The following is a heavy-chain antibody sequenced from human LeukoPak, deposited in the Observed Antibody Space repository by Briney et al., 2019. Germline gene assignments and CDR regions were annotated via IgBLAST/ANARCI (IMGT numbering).Heavy chain of an antibody. V-gene: IGHV1-18*01. Sequence: ATVKVSCKASGYSSTNYGISWVRQAPGPGLKWMGGIHIYRGNTNYAQKFPGRVTMTTDTSTSTAYMQVRGLRSDDTAMYYCARDVGITVADSFDPWGQGTLDTVSS. D-gene: IGHD6-13*01. CDR1: GYSSTNYG. CDR2: IHIYRGNT. J-gene: IGHJ5*02. CDR3: ARDVGITVADSFDP.